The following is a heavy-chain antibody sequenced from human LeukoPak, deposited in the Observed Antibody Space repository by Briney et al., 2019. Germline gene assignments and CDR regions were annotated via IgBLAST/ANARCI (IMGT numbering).Heavy chain of an antibody. CDR3: AKDHDYVWGSYRYTYDY. V-gene: IGHV3-23*01. J-gene: IGHJ4*02. D-gene: IGHD3-16*02. CDR1: GFTFSSYA. Sequence: PGGSLRLSCAASGFTFSSYAMSWVRQAPEKGLEWVSAISGSGGSTYYADSVKGRFTISRDNSKNTLYLQMNSLRAEDTAVYYCAKDHDYVWGSYRYTYDYWGQGTLVTVSS. CDR2: ISGSGGST.